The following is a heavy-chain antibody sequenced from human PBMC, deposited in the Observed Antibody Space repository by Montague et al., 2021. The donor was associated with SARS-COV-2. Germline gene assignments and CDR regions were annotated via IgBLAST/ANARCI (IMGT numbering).Heavy chain of an antibody. CDR1: GGSFSGYC. CDR2: INHSGST. D-gene: IGHD6-13*01. V-gene: IGHV4-34*01. CDR3: ARGRYSSSWYGERRSWFDP. Sequence: SETLSLTCAVYGGSFSGYCWSWIRQPPGKGLEWIGEINHSGSTNYNPSLKSRVTISVDTSKNQFSLKLSSVTAADTAVYYCARGRYSSSWYGERRSWFDPWGQGTLVTVSS. J-gene: IGHJ5*02.